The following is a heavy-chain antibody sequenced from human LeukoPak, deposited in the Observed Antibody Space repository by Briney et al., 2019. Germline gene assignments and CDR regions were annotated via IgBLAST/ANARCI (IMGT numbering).Heavy chain of an antibody. J-gene: IGHJ5*02. Sequence: SETLSLTCAVYGGSFSGYYWSWIRRPPGKGLEWIGEINHSGSTNYNPSLKSRVTISVDTSKNQFSLKLSSVTAADTAVYYCARGRGSGWYGIWFDPWGQGTLVTVSS. CDR1: GGSFSGYY. D-gene: IGHD6-19*01. CDR3: ARGRGSGWYGIWFDP. CDR2: INHSGST. V-gene: IGHV4-34*01.